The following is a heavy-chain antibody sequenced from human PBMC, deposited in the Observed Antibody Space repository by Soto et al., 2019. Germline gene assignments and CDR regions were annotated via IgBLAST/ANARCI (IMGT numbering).Heavy chain of an antibody. D-gene: IGHD1-1*01. Sequence: GGSLRLSCALSGFDSSYYWIQWFRQSPGKGLEWVSRIDPDGTTTNYADSVKGRFSVSRNNAKKTIYLQMNSLTADDTALYYCARGPRPSSAGTGAYWGQGTLVTVSS. V-gene: IGHV3-74*01. CDR3: ARGPRPSSAGTGAY. CDR2: IDPDGTTT. J-gene: IGHJ1*01. CDR1: GFDSSYYW.